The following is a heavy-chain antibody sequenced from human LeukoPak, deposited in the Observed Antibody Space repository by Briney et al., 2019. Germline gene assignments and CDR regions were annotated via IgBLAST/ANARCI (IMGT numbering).Heavy chain of an antibody. CDR3: AKRRIAAAGREFQH. Sequence: PSETLSLTCTVSGGFISSYYWSWIRQPPGKGLEWIGYIYYSGSTNYNPSLKSRVTISVDTSKNQFPLKLSSVTAADTAVYYCAKRRIAAAGREFQHWGQGTLVTVSP. J-gene: IGHJ1*01. D-gene: IGHD6-13*01. V-gene: IGHV4-59*12. CDR2: IYYSGST. CDR1: GGFISSYY.